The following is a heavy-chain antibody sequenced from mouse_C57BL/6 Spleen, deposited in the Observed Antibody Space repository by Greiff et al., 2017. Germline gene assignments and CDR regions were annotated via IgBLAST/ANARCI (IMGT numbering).Heavy chain of an antibody. CDR2: IYPGSGST. CDR1: GYTFTSYW. J-gene: IGHJ3*01. V-gene: IGHV1-55*01. Sequence: QVQLQQPGAELVKPGASVKMSCKASGYTFTSYWITWVKQRPGQGLEWIGDIYPGSGSTTYNEKFKSKATLTVDTSSSTAYMQLSSLTSEDSAVYYCANGYYDYDEGFAYWGQGTLVTVSA. D-gene: IGHD2-4*01. CDR3: ANGYYDYDEGFAY.